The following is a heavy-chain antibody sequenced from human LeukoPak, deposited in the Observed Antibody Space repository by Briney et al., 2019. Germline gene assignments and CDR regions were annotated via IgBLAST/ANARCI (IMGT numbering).Heavy chain of an antibody. Sequence: SETLSLTCAVSNGSIGSTVYYWAWIRQPPGKGLEWIGSIYYGGSTHYNPSLKSRLTISLDTSKNQFSLRLSSATAADTAVYYCARDRAMVLDAFDIWGQGTMVTVSS. D-gene: IGHD3-10*01. CDR3: ARDRAMVLDAFDI. CDR1: NGSIGSTVYY. V-gene: IGHV4-39*02. J-gene: IGHJ3*02. CDR2: IYYGGST.